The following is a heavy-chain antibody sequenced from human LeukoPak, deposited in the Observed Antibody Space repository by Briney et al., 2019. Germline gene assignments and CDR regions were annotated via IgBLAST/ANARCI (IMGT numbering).Heavy chain of an antibody. D-gene: IGHD2-21*02. CDR2: INPSGGST. V-gene: IGHV1-46*01. CDR1: GYTFTSYY. Sequence: RASVKVSCKASGYTFTSYYMHWVRQAPGQGLEWMGIINPSGGSTSYAQKFQGRVTMTRDTSTSTVYMELSSLRSEDTAVNYCARGDRVVVTPGGKNWFDPWGQGTLVTVSS. J-gene: IGHJ5*02. CDR3: ARGDRVVVTPGGKNWFDP.